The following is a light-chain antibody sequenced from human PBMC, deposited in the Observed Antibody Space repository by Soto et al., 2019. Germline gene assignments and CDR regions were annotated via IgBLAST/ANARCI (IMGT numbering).Light chain of an antibody. J-gene: IGKJ2*01. CDR2: WAS. V-gene: IGKV4-1*01. Sequence: DIVMAQSPGSLAVSLGETATISCRSSHSVLHSPNNKNYMTWYQHKPGQPPKMLIYWASIRVSGVPDRFSGSGSGTEFTLTINGLQAEDVAVYYCQQYYGSPYTFGQGTKLEIK. CDR1: HSVLHSPNNKNY. CDR3: QQYYGSPYT.